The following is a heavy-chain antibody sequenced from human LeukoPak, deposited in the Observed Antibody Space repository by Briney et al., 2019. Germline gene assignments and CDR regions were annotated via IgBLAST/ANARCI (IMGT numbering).Heavy chain of an antibody. CDR3: AKGPGTSSAFDI. J-gene: IGHJ3*02. Sequence: PGGSLRLSCAASRFTFSSNGMHWVRQAPGKGLEWVAVIWYDGSNKFYADSVKGRFNISRDNSRNTLYLQMNSLRADDTAVYYCAKGPGTSSAFDIWGQGTMVTVSS. CDR2: IWYDGSNK. D-gene: IGHD2-2*01. CDR1: RFTFSSNG. V-gene: IGHV3-33*06.